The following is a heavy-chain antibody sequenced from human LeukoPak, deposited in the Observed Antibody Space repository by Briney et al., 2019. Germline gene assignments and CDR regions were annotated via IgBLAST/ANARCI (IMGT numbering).Heavy chain of an antibody. Sequence: SETLSLTCTVSGGYLGSYYWSWIRQPAGKALEWIGRIYTSEKTDYNPSLKSPVTMSVDMSTSQFSLRLTSVTAADTAVYYCAREGDYGDYSKSFYYMDVWGKGTTVTVSS. CDR2: IYTSEKT. CDR3: AREGDYGDYSKSFYYMDV. CDR1: GGYLGSYY. V-gene: IGHV4-4*07. D-gene: IGHD4-17*01. J-gene: IGHJ6*03.